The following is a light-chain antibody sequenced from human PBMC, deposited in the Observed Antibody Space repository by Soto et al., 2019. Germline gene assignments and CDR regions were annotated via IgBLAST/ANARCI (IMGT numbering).Light chain of an antibody. CDR3: QQYAYWPET. J-gene: IGKJ1*01. Sequence: MTQSPSTLSGSVGDRVTITCRTNLXWYXXRXGXXXRXXXHYSSTRATDVPARFSGSGSGTNFTLAISSLQSEDFAVYFCQQYAYWPETFGQGTKVDIK. CDR2: YSS. V-gene: IGKV3D-15*01.